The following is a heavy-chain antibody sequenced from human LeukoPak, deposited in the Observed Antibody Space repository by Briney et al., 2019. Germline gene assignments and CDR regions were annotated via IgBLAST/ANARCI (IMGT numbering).Heavy chain of an antibody. D-gene: IGHD1-26*01. V-gene: IGHV3-30-3*01. CDR1: GFTFSSYA. Sequence: GGSLRLSCAASGFTFSSYAMHWVRQAPGKGLEWVAVISYDGSDKYYADSVKGRFTISRDNSKNTLYLRMNSLRAEDTAVYYCARDLYVRELDYWGQGTLVTVSS. CDR3: ARDLYVRELDY. J-gene: IGHJ4*02. CDR2: ISYDGSDK.